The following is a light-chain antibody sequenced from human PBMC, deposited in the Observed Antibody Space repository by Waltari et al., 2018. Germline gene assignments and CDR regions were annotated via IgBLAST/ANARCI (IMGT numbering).Light chain of an antibody. CDR3: QQSYSMFALT. Sequence: EIVLTQSPGTLSLSPGERATLSCRASQSVSGNSLAWYQHKLGQAPRLLIYGASSWATGIPDRFSGSGSGTDFTLTISSLQPEDFATYYCQQSYSMFALTFGGGTKVEIK. CDR2: GAS. J-gene: IGKJ4*01. V-gene: IGKV3-20*01. CDR1: QSVSGNS.